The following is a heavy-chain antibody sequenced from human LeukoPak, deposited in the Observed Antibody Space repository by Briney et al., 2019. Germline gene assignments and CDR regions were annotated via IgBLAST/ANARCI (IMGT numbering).Heavy chain of an antibody. V-gene: IGHV4-39*07. Sequence: PGGSLRLSCAASGFTFSSYSMNWIRQPPGKGLERIGSIYYSGSTYYNPSLKSRVTISVDTSKNQFSLKLSSVTAADTAVYYCAREKRSSGYNFDYWGQGTLVTVSS. CDR2: IYYSGST. CDR1: GFTFSSYS. D-gene: IGHD6-19*01. J-gene: IGHJ4*02. CDR3: AREKRSSGYNFDY.